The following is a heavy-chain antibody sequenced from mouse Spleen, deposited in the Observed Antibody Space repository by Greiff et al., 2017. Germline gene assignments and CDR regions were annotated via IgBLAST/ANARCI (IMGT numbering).Heavy chain of an antibody. D-gene: IGHD2-3*01. CDR1: GYTFSSYW. Sequence: QVQLKQSGAELMKPGASVKISCKATGYTFSSYWIEWVKQRPGHGLEWIGEILPGSGSTNYNEKFKGKATFTADTSSNTAYMQLSSLTSEDSAVYYCARRGLLQAWFAYWGQGTLVTVSA. CDR2: ILPGSGST. CDR3: ARRGLLQAWFAY. V-gene: IGHV1-9*01. J-gene: IGHJ3*01.